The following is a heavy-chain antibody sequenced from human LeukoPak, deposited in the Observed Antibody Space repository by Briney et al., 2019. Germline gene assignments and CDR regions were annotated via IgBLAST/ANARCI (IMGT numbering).Heavy chain of an antibody. CDR2: IIPIFGTA. Sequence: SVKVSCKASGGTFSSYAISWVRQAPGQGLEWMGGIIPIFGTANYAQKFQGRVTITTAESTSTAYMELSSLRSEDTAVYYCAREMYCTNGVCYFRWFDPWGQGTLVTVSS. CDR3: AREMYCTNGVCYFRWFDP. D-gene: IGHD2-8*01. J-gene: IGHJ5*02. V-gene: IGHV1-69*05. CDR1: GGTFSSYA.